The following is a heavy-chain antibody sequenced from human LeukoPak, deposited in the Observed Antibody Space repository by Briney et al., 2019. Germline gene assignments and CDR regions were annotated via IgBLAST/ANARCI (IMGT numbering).Heavy chain of an antibody. J-gene: IGHJ4*02. V-gene: IGHV3-74*01. CDR2: ISPDGTNM. Sequence: GGSLRLSCAASGFTLSDYWMNWVRQVPGKGPVWVSHISPDGTNMAYADSVKGRFTISRDSAKNTLYLQMNSLRVGDTAVYYCVRDGWGRTPYDSWGQGTLVTVSS. CDR3: VRDGWGRTPYDS. D-gene: IGHD4-23*01. CDR1: GFTLSDYW.